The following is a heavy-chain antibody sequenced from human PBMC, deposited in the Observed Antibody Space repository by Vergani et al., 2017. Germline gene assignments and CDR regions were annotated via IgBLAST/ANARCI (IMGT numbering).Heavy chain of an antibody. CDR1: GYTFTDYF. V-gene: IGHV1-2*02. Sequence: QVQLVQSGAEVKKPGASVTVSCKASGYTFTDYFMHWVRQAPGQGLEWMGWVNPNSGGTNYAQKFQGMVTMTRDTSIIKAYMELSNLRSDDTAVYYCARVGTSSNRDYFDYWGQGTLVTVSS. J-gene: IGHJ4*02. CDR2: VNPNSGGT. D-gene: IGHD1/OR15-1a*01. CDR3: ARVGTSSNRDYFDY.